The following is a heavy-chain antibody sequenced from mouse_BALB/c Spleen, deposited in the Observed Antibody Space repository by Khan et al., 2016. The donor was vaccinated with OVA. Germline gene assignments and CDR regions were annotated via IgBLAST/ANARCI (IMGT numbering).Heavy chain of an antibody. CDR2: ISYSGRP. CDR1: GYSITSDYA. V-gene: IGHV3-2*02. D-gene: IGHD1-1*01. CDR3: ARSVTITTVVATDFDY. Sequence: EVQLQESGPGLVKPSQSLSLTCTVTGYSITSDYAWNWIRQFPGNKLEWMGYISYSGRPSYNPSLKSRISITRDTSQNQFLLLLNSVTTEDTATYYCARSVTITTVVATDFDYWGQGTTLTVSS. J-gene: IGHJ2*01.